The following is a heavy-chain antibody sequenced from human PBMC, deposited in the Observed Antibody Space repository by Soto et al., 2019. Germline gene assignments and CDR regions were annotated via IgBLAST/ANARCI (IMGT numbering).Heavy chain of an antibody. V-gene: IGHV3-30-3*01. J-gene: IGHJ6*02. CDR1: GFTFSSYA. CDR3: ARDRITTSLDV. D-gene: IGHD3-10*01. Sequence: PGGSLRLSCAASGFTFSSYAMHWVRQAPGKGLEWVAVISYDGSNKCYADSVKGRFTISRDNSKNTLYLQMNSLRAGDTAVYYCARDRITTSLDVWGQGTTVTVSS. CDR2: ISYDGSNK.